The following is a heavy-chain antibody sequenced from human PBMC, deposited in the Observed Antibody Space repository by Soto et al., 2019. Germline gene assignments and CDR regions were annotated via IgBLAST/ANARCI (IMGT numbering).Heavy chain of an antibody. CDR2: ISNDGSNK. V-gene: IGHV3-30-3*01. CDR3: ARDSSGWQYYYYGMDV. CDR1: GFTFSSYA. J-gene: IGHJ6*02. Sequence: ESGGGVVQPERSLRLSCAASGFTFSSYAMHWVRQAPGKGLEWVAVISNDGSNKYYADSVKGRFTISRDNSKNTLYLQMNSLRAEDTAVYYCARDSSGWQYYYYGMDVWGQGTTVTVSS. D-gene: IGHD6-19*01.